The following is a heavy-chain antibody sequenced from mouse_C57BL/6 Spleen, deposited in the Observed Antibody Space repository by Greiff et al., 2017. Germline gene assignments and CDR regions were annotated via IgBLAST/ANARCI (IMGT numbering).Heavy chain of an antibody. V-gene: IGHV5-4*03. J-gene: IGHJ2*01. CDR2: ISDGGSYT. D-gene: IGHD1-1*01. CDR3: ARVYYYGSSYRGTFDY. CDR1: GFTFSSYA. Sequence: EVKLVESGGGLVKPGGSLKLSCAASGFTFSSYAMSWVRQTPEKRLEWVATISDGGSYTYYPDNVKGRFTISRDNAKNNLYLQMSHLKSEDTAMYYCARVYYYGSSYRGTFDYWSQGTTLTVSS.